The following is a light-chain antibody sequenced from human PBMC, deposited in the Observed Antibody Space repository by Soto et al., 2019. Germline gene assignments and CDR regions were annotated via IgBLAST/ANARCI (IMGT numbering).Light chain of an antibody. Sequence: QSVLTQPPSVSGSPGQSVTISCTGTSSDVGSYNRVSWYQQPPGTAPKLMIYEVRNRPSGVPDRFSGSKSGNTASLTISGLQADDEADYYFSSYTSSSTLVFGGGTKLTVL. CDR3: SSYTSSSTLV. J-gene: IGLJ2*01. CDR1: SSDVGSYNR. V-gene: IGLV2-18*02. CDR2: EVR.